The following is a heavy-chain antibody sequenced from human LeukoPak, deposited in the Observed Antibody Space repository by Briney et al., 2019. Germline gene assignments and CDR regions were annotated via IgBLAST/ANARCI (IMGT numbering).Heavy chain of an antibody. V-gene: IGHV3-64*01. CDR2: VFGNGGTT. CDR1: GYTFITYT. Sequence: PGGSLRLSCAASGYTFITYTIHWVRQAPGKGLEYVSPVFGNGGTTYYANSVKGRFIISRDNSKNTVYLQMGNLRAEDTAVYYCAREQAFYYIYFCGAGDLVTVSS. CDR3: AREQAFYYIYF. J-gene: IGHJ4*02.